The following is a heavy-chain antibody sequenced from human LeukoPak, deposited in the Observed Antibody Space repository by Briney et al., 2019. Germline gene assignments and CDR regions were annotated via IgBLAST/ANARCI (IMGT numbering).Heavy chain of an antibody. CDR1: GFIDRYSY. J-gene: IGHJ4*02. D-gene: IGHD5-18*01. CDR2: ITASCCNT. CDR3: AKGNGYSYGWYYFDY. Sequence: PGRSLRLSCAASGFIDRYSYMSWARQAPGKGLECVSAITASCCNTYYADSAKGRFTISRDNSKTTLYLQVNSLRAEDTAVYYCAKGNGYSYGWYYFDYWGQGTLVTVSS. V-gene: IGHV3-23*01.